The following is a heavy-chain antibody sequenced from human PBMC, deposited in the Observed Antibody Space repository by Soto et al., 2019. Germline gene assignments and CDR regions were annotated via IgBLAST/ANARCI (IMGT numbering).Heavy chain of an antibody. CDR2: FSGYNGDT. J-gene: IGHJ6*02. Sequence: QLHLVQSGAEVKKPGASVKVSCTASGYTFTSFGVSWVRQVPGQGLEWMGWFSGYNGDTDYPQKFQGRVTMTTDRYTSTAYMEVRSLRSDDRAVYYCARDKPQQIVGYNYYYGMDVWGQGTTVTVSS. V-gene: IGHV1-18*04. CDR3: ARDKPQQIVGYNYYYGMDV. CDR1: GYTFTSFG. D-gene: IGHD6-6*01.